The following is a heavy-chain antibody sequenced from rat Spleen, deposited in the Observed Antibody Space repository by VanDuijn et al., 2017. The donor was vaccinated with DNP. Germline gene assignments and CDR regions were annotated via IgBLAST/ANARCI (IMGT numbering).Heavy chain of an antibody. CDR1: GFIFSDYA. D-gene: IGHD4-3*01. CDR3: VRWNSGHFDY. J-gene: IGHJ2*01. V-gene: IGHV5-22*01. CDR2: IGSHVYAP. Sequence: EVQLVESGGGLVQSGNSLTLSCAASGFIFSDYALAWVRQSPKKGLEWVAYIGSHVYAPYYGDSVKGRFTISRDNAKSTLYLQMNSLRSEDMATYYCVRWNSGHFDYWGQGVMVTVSS.